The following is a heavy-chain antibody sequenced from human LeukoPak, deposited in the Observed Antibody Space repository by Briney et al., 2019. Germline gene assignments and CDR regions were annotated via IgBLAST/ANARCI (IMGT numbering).Heavy chain of an antibody. Sequence: PGGSLRLSCAASGFTFSSYAMHWVRQAPGKGLEWVAVISYDGSNKYYADSVKGRFTISRDNSKNTLYLQMNSLRAEDTAVYYCARDSHGRIGQWLAGRRIEYWGQGTLVTVSS. CDR3: ARDSHGRIGQWLAGRRIEY. CDR1: GFTFSSYA. V-gene: IGHV3-30-3*01. J-gene: IGHJ4*02. CDR2: ISYDGSNK. D-gene: IGHD6-19*01.